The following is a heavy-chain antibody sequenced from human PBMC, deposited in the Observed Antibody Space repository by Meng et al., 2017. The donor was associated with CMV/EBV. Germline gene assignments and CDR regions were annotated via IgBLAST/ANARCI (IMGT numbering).Heavy chain of an antibody. V-gene: IGHV1-18*01. D-gene: IGHD3-3*01. CDR2: ISAYNGNT. J-gene: IGHJ4*02. CDR3: ARGTSYDFWSGYPPSSFDY. Sequence: ASVKVSCKASGYTFTSYGIIWVRQAPGQGLEWMGWISAYNGNTNYARKLQGRVTMTTDTSTSTAYMELRSLRSDDTAVYYCARGTSYDFWSGYPPSSFDYWGQGTLVTVSS. CDR1: GYTFTSYG.